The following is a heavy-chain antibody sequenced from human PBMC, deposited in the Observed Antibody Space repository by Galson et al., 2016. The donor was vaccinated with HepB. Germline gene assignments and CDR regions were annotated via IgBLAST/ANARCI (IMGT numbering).Heavy chain of an antibody. Sequence: SVKVSCKASRNTFTDYVSWVRQAPGQGLEWMGRINTNSGGTNYALAFHGRITMTRDTATRTLHMEVRTLRSADTAVYYCATQLVPGSASWGQGTLVVVSS. CDR3: ATQLVPGSAS. D-gene: IGHD1-1*01. CDR1: RNTFTDY. V-gene: IGHV1-2*06. CDR2: INTNSGGT. J-gene: IGHJ5*02.